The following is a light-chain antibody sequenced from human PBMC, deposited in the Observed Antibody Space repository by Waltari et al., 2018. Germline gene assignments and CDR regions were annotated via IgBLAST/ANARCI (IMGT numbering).Light chain of an antibody. J-gene: IGLJ2*01. V-gene: IGLV2-14*03. CDR3: SSYTSTTSVV. CDR2: DVS. Sequence: QSALTQPASVSGSPGQSITISCTGTGSDVGGYESVSGYQQHPGEAPKLLIFDVSNRPSGVSTRFSGSKSANTASLTISGLQGGDEAFYYCSSYTSTTSVVFGGGTKLTVL. CDR1: GSDVGGYES.